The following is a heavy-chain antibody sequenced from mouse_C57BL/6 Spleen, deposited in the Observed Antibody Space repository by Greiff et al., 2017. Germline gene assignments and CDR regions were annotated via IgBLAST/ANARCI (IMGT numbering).Heavy chain of an antibody. CDR2: IDPSDSYT. CDR1: GYTFTSYW. V-gene: IGHV1-50*01. Sequence: LQESGAELVKPGASVKLSCKASGYTFTSYWMQWVKQRPGQGLEWIGEIDPSDSYTNYNQKFKGKATLTVDTSSSTAYMQLSSLTSEDSAVYYCARGRYAMDYWGQGTSVTVSS. J-gene: IGHJ4*01. CDR3: ARGRYAMDY.